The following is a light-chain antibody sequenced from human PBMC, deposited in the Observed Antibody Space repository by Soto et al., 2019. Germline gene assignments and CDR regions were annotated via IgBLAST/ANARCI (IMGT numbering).Light chain of an antibody. CDR2: GAA. CDR1: QSVFSS. CDR3: YQYGSTPPT. Sequence: EIVMTQSPAILSVSPGERVTLSCRASQSVFSSLAWYQQKPGQAPRLLIYGAATRATGIPARFSGSGSGTEFTLTISSLQSEDFVVFYCYQYGSTPPTFGQGTKVDIK. V-gene: IGKV3-15*01. J-gene: IGKJ1*01.